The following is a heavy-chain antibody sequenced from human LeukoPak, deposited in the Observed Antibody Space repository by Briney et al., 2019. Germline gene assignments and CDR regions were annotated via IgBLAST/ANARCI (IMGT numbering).Heavy chain of an antibody. J-gene: IGHJ6*03. CDR1: GGSISSSSYY. CDR3: AREWLGHYYYMDV. V-gene: IGHV4-39*07. CDR2: IYYSGST. Sequence: SETLSLTCTVSGGSISSSSYYWGWIRQPPGKGLEWIGSIYYSGSTYYNPSLNSRVTISVDTSKNQFSLKLSSVTAADTAVYYCAREWLGHYYYMDVWGKGTTVTVSS. D-gene: IGHD5-24*01.